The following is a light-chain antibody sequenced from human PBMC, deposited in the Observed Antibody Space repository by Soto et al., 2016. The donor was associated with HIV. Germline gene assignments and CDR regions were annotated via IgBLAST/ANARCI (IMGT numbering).Light chain of an antibody. CDR1: QGISNF. CDR2: GAS. Sequence: DIQMTQSPSSLSASVGDRVTITCRASQGISNFLAWYQQKPGKVPTLLIFGASTLQSGVPSRFSGSGSGTDFTLTISSLQPEDVATYYCQKYNSAPHTFGGGTKVEIK. CDR3: QKYNSAPHT. V-gene: IGKV1-27*01. J-gene: IGKJ4*01.